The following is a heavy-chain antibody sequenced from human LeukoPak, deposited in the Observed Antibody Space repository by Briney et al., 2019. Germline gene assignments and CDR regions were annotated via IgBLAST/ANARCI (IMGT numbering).Heavy chain of an antibody. CDR3: ASDPYDILTGSYYFDY. V-gene: IGHV3-74*01. D-gene: IGHD3-9*01. J-gene: IGHJ4*02. CDR1: GFTFSSYW. Sequence: GGSLRLSCAASGFTFSSYWMHWVRQAPGKGLVWVSRINSDGSSTSYADSVKGRFTISRDNAKNTLYLQMNSLRAEDTAVYYCASDPYDILTGSYYFDYWGQGILVTVSS. CDR2: INSDGSST.